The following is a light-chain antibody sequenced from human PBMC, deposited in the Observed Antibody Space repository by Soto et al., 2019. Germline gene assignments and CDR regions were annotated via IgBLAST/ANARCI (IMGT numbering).Light chain of an antibody. CDR3: QVWDWSGDFGV. J-gene: IGLJ2*01. V-gene: IGLV3-21*04. CDR2: CDS. Sequence: SYELTQPPSVSVAPGQTATITCGGNNIGTKSVHWYQQKPGQAPVLVISCDSDRPSGIPERCSGSNSGNTASLTIGRVEAGDEADYYCQVWDWSGDFGVFGEGTKLTVL. CDR1: NIGTKS.